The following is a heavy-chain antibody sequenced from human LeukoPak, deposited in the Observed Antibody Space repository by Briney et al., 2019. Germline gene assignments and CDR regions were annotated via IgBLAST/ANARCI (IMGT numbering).Heavy chain of an antibody. CDR1: GYTFTSYD. CDR3: ARGLRDSSGKEYFDY. Sequence: ASVKVSCKASGYTFTSYDINWVRQATGQGLGWLGWMNPNSGNTGYAQKFQGRVTMTRNTSISTAYMELSSLRSEDTAMYYCARGLRDSSGKEYFDYWGQGTLVTVSS. D-gene: IGHD3-22*01. J-gene: IGHJ4*02. CDR2: MNPNSGNT. V-gene: IGHV1-8*01.